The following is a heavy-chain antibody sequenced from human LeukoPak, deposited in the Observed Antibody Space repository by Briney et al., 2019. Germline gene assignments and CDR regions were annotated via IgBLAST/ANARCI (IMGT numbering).Heavy chain of an antibody. CDR2: ISAYNGNT. CDR3: ARGTRDYDFWSGHHPGQYYFDY. Sequence: ASVKVSCKASGYTFTSYGISWVRQAPGQGLEWMGWISAYNGNTNYAQKFQGRITITADKSTSTAYMELSSLRSEDTAVYYCARGTRDYDFWSGHHPGQYYFDYWGQGTLVTVSS. CDR1: GYTFTSYG. J-gene: IGHJ4*02. D-gene: IGHD3-3*01. V-gene: IGHV1-18*01.